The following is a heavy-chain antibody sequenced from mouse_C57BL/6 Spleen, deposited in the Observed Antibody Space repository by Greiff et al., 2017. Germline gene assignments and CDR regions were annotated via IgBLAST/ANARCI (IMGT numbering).Heavy chain of an antibody. D-gene: IGHD1-1*02. Sequence: VQLQQSGPELVKPGASVKISCKASGYAFSSSWMNWVKQRPGKGLEWIGRIYPGDGDTNYNGKFKGKATLTADKSSSTAYMQLSSLTSEDSAVYFCAREAYYGPPYFAYWGQGTTLTVSS. CDR1: GYAFSSSW. V-gene: IGHV1-82*01. J-gene: IGHJ2*01. CDR2: IYPGDGDT. CDR3: AREAYYGPPYFAY.